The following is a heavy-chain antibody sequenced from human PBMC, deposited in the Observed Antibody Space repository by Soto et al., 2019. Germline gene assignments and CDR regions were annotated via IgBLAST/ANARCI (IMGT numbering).Heavy chain of an antibody. V-gene: IGHV3-21*01. J-gene: IGHJ5*02. CDR2: ISSSSSYI. Sequence: EVQLVESGGGLVKPGGSLRLYCAASGFTFSSYSMNWVRQAPGKGLEWVSSISSSSSYIYYADSVKGRFTISRDNAKNSLYLQMNSLRAEDTAVYYCARTSIAAAGTGWFDPWGQGTLVTVSS. CDR3: ARTSIAAAGTGWFDP. CDR1: GFTFSSYS. D-gene: IGHD6-13*01.